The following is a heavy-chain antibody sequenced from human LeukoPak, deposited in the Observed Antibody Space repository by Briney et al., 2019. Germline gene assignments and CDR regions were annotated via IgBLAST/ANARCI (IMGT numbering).Heavy chain of an antibody. CDR1: GYSFSSYW. V-gene: IGHV5-51*01. CDR3: ARHGGYGGNQKAHFDY. CDR2: IYPGDSDT. J-gene: IGHJ4*02. Sequence: GESLKISCKGSGYSFSSYWIGWVRQMPGKGLEWMGIIYPGDSDTRYSPSFQGQVTISADKSISTAYLQWSSLKASDTAMYYCARHGGYGGNQKAHFDYWGQGTLVTVSS. D-gene: IGHD4-23*01.